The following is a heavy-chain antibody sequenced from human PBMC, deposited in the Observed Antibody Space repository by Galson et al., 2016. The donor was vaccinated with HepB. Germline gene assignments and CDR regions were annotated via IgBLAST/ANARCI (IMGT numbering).Heavy chain of an antibody. CDR1: GFTFRDYG. CDR2: IWHGGRNK. J-gene: IGHJ6*03. Sequence: SLRLSCAASGFTFRDYGMHWVRQAPGKGLEWAAVIWHGGRNKYYADSVKGRFTISRDNSQNTLYLQMNSLRAEDTAVYYCARDGQGLLLGYYYYYMDVWGKGTTVSVSS. V-gene: IGHV3-33*01. CDR3: ARDGQGLLLGYYYYYMDV. D-gene: IGHD2-21*01.